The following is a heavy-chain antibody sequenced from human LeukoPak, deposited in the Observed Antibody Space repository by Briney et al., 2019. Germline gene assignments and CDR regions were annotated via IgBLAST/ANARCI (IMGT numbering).Heavy chain of an antibody. CDR1: GFTFDDYA. J-gene: IGHJ4*02. CDR3: AGRRITIFGVVINDY. D-gene: IGHD3-3*01. V-gene: IGHV3-21*01. CDR2: ISSSSSYI. Sequence: GGSLRLSCAASGFTFDDYAMNWVRQAPGKGLEWVSSISSSSSYIYYADSVKGRFTISRDNAKNSLYLQMNSLRAEDTAVYYCAGRRITIFGVVINDYWGQGTLVTVSS.